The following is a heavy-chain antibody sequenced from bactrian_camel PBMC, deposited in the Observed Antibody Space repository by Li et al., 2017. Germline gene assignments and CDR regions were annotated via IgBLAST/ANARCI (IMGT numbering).Heavy chain of an antibody. V-gene: IGHV3S53*01. J-gene: IGHJ4*01. D-gene: IGHD4*01. CDR2: IDSDGET. CDR1: GDTITSYS. Sequence: HVQLVESGGGSVQTGGSLRLSCALSGDTITSYSMGWFRQVPGKEREGVASIDSDGETTYADPVKGRFTISRANAKNTVYLQLTSLNPSDTAIYYCASSGGDYDVPFRYWGQGTQVTVS. CDR3: ASSGGDYDVPFRY.